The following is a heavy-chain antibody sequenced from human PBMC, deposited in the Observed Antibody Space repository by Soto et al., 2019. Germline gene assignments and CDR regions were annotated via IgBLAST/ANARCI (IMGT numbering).Heavy chain of an antibody. CDR3: ARVVVGGRRLDY. CDR2: ISSSSSYI. CDR1: GFTFSSYS. D-gene: IGHD2-15*01. Sequence: EVQLVESGGGLVKPGGSLRLSCAASGFTFSSYSMNWVRQAPGKGLEWVSSISSSSSYIYYADSVKGRFTISRDNAKNSLCLQMNSLRAEETEVYYYARVVVGGRRLDYWGQGTLVTVSS. V-gene: IGHV3-21*01. J-gene: IGHJ4*02.